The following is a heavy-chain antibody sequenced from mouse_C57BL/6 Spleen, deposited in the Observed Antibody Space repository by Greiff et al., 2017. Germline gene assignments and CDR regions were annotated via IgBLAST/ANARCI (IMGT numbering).Heavy chain of an antibody. CDR2: IDPETGGT. CDR1: GYTFTDYE. Sequence: QVQLQQSGAELVRPGASVTLSCKASGYTFTDYEMHWVKQTPVHGLEWIGAIDPETGGTAYNQKFKGKAILTADKSSSTAYKELRSLTSEDYAVYYYTRSGGLYYFDYWGQGTTLTVSS. V-gene: IGHV1-15*01. J-gene: IGHJ2*01. D-gene: IGHD1-3*01. CDR3: TRSGGLYYFDY.